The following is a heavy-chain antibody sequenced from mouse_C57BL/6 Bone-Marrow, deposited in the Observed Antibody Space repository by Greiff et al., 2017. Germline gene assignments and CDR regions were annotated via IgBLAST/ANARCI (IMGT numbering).Heavy chain of an antibody. CDR2: IDPGNGDT. J-gene: IGHJ3*01. CDR1: GFNIKDDY. D-gene: IGHD4-1*01. Sequence: DVQLVESGAELVRPGASVKLSCTASGFNIKDDYMHWVKQRPEQGLEWIGWIDPGNGDTEYASKFQGKATITADTSSNTAYLQLSSLTSEDTAVYYCTLNWDWFAYWGQGTLVTVSA. V-gene: IGHV14-4*01. CDR3: TLNWDWFAY.